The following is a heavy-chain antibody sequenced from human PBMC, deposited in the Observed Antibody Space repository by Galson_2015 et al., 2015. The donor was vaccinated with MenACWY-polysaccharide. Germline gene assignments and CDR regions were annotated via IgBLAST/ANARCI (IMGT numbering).Heavy chain of an antibody. D-gene: IGHD1-1*01. Sequence: SLRLSCAASGFTFSSYAMSWVRQAPGKGLEWVSGIIGSGSTTYYADSVKGRFTISRDNSKNTLFLQMNSLRAEDTAVYYCAKDRSGSNWNDAFHIWGQGTMVTVSS. CDR3: AKDRSGSNWNDAFHI. CDR1: GFTFSSYA. J-gene: IGHJ3*02. CDR2: IIGSGSTT. V-gene: IGHV3-23*01.